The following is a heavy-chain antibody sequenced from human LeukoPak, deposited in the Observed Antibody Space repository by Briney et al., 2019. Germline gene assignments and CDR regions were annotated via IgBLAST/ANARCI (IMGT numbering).Heavy chain of an antibody. CDR3: AREKSSMVRGVIIRAFDY. V-gene: IGHV1-18*04. J-gene: IGHJ4*02. CDR2: ISAYNGNT. CDR1: GYTFTGYH. D-gene: IGHD3-10*01. Sequence: ASVKVSCKASGYTFTGYHMHWVRQAPGQGLEWMGWISAYNGNTNYAQKLQGRVTMTTDTSTSTAYMELRSLRSDDTAVYYCAREKSSMVRGVIIRAFDYWGQGTLVTVSS.